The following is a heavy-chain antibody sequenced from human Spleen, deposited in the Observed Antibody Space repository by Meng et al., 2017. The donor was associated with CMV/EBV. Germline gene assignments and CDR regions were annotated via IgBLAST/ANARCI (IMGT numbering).Heavy chain of an antibody. D-gene: IGHD3-16*02. CDR3: ARVQSFDRRSYFDY. CDR1: GFTFRDYY. J-gene: IGHJ4*02. Sequence: GESLKISCAASGFTFRDYYMNWIRQAPGKGLEWISCISTSGYRTCHADCVQGRFPISRDNARKALYLQMNSLRAEDTAVYYCARVQSFDRRSYFDYWGQGTLVTVSS. CDR2: ISTSGYRT. V-gene: IGHV3-11*04.